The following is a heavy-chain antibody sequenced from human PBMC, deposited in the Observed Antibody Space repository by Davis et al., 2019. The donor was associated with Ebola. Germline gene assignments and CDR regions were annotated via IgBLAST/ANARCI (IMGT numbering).Heavy chain of an antibody. CDR1: GGSISSSSYY. Sequence: MPSETLSLTCTVSGGSISSSSYYWGWIRQPPGKGLEWIGSIYYSGSTYYNPSLKSRVTISVDTSKNQFSLKLSSVTAADTAVYYCARAPKGQWRAYYYYYGMDVWGQGTTVTVSS. CDR3: ARAPKGQWRAYYYYYGMDV. CDR2: IYYSGST. V-gene: IGHV4-39*07. D-gene: IGHD6-19*01. J-gene: IGHJ6*02.